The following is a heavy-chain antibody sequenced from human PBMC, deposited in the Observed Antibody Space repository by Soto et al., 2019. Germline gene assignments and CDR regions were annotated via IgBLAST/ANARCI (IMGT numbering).Heavy chain of an antibody. D-gene: IGHD3-3*01. CDR3: ARADFWSGSGWFDP. J-gene: IGHJ5*02. V-gene: IGHV1-18*04. CDR1: GYTFTSYY. Sequence: ASVKGSCKASGYTFTSYYMHWVRQAPGQGLEWMGWINPNDGSTNYAQKFQGRVTMTTDTSTSTAYMELRSLRSDDTAVYYCARADFWSGSGWFDPWGQGTLVTVSS. CDR2: INPNDGST.